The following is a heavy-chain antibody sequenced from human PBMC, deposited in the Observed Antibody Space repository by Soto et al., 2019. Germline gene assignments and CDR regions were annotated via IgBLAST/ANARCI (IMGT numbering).Heavy chain of an antibody. Sequence: PGGSLRLSCASSGFTVSSTSMTGVRQAPGRGLEWVSLISVPGGSANYADSVKGRFTISIDNSKNTVYLQMNSLRAEDTAVYYCAKNGRDTTLTTLDYWAQGTLVTVSS. J-gene: IGHJ4*02. D-gene: IGHD4-17*01. CDR3: AKNGRDTTLTTLDY. V-gene: IGHV3-23*01. CDR2: ISVPGGSA. CDR1: GFTVSSTS.